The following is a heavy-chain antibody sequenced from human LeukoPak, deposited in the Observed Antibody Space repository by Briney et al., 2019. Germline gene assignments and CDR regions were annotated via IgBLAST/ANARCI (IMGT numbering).Heavy chain of an antibody. Sequence: GGSLRLSCAASGFTFSSYAMSWVRQAPGKGLEWVPAISGSGGSTYYADSVKGRFTISRDNSKNTLYLQMNSLRAEDTAVYYCAKDLTTGYYDILTGYYNGNWFDPWGQGTLVTVSS. CDR3: AKDLTTGYYDILTGYYNGNWFDP. V-gene: IGHV3-23*01. CDR1: GFTFSSYA. J-gene: IGHJ5*02. CDR2: ISGSGGST. D-gene: IGHD3-9*01.